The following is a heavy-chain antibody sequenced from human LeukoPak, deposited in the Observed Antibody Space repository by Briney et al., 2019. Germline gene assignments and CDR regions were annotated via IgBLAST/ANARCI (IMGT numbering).Heavy chain of an antibody. V-gene: IGHV3-30*04. Sequence: GRSLTLSCAASGFTFSSYAMHWVRQAPGKGLEWVAVISYDGSNKYYADSVKGRFTISRDSSKITLYLQKNSLRAEDTAVYYCARDNSSSWLEDYFDYWGQGTVVTVSS. D-gene: IGHD6-13*01. CDR2: ISYDGSNK. J-gene: IGHJ4*02. CDR3: ARDNSSSWLEDYFDY. CDR1: GFTFSSYA.